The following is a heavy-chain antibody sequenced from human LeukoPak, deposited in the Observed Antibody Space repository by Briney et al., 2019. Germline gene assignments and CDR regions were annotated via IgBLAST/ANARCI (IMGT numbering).Heavy chain of an antibody. D-gene: IGHD3-10*01. J-gene: IGHJ5*02. V-gene: IGHV4-59*01. CDR2: IYYSGST. CDR1: GGSISSYY. CDR3: ARMEMVRGVIAWFDP. Sequence: PSETLSLTCTVSGGSISSYYWSWIRQPPGKGLESIGYIYYSGSTNYNPSLKSRVTISVDTSKNQFSLKLSSVTAADTAVYYCARMEMVRGVIAWFDPWGQGTLVTVSS.